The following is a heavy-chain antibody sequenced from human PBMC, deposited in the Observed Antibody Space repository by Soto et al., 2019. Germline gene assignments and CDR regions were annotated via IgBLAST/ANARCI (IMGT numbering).Heavy chain of an antibody. CDR1: GYTFTSYG. D-gene: IGHD3-10*01. CDR2: ISAYNGNT. CDR3: AREGYYGSGSYYKSYYYYYGMDV. V-gene: IGHV1-18*01. J-gene: IGHJ6*02. Sequence: ASVKVSCKASGYTFTSYGISWVRQAPGQGLEWMGWISAYNGNTNYAQKLQGRVTMTTDTSTSTAYMELRSLRSDDTAVYYCAREGYYGSGSYYKSYYYYYGMDVWGQGTTVTVSS.